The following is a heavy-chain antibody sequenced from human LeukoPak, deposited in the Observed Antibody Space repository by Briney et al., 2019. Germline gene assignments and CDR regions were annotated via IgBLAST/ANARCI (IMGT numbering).Heavy chain of an antibody. Sequence: SETLSLTCTASGGSISSGSYYWSWIRQPAGKGLEWIGRIYTSGSTNYNPSLKSRVAISVDTSKNQFSLKLSSVTAADTAVYYCARVGSPHCSSTSCYGPRTFDPWGQGTLVTVSS. CDR1: GGSISSGSYY. CDR2: IYTSGST. D-gene: IGHD2-2*01. J-gene: IGHJ5*02. CDR3: ARVGSPHCSSTSCYGPRTFDP. V-gene: IGHV4-61*02.